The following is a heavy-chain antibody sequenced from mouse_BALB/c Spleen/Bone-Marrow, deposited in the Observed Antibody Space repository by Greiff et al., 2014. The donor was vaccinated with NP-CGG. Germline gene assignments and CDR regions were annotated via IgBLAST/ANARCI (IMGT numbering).Heavy chain of an antibody. CDR2: IWAGGIT. Sequence: VKLQESGPGLVAPSQSLSITCTVSGFPLTNYGVHWVRQPPGKGLEWLGVIWAGGITNYNSALMSRLSITKDNSKSQVFLKMNSLQTDDTAMYYCARDRYYDYYFDYWGQGTTLTVSS. CDR3: ARDRYYDYYFDY. J-gene: IGHJ2*01. CDR1: GFPLTNYG. V-gene: IGHV2-9*02. D-gene: IGHD2-4*01.